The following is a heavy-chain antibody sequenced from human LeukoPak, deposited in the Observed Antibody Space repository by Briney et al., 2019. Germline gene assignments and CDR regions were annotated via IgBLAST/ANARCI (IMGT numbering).Heavy chain of an antibody. CDR2: IKQDGSEK. CDR3: ARGSDFWSGYHSLGMDV. Sequence: ETLSLTCAVSGGSIKSNNWWSWVRQAPGKGLEWVANIKQDGSEKYYVDSVKGRFTISRDNAKNSLYLQMNSLRAEDTAVYYCARGSDFWSGYHSLGMDVWGQGTTVTVSS. D-gene: IGHD3-3*01. J-gene: IGHJ6*02. V-gene: IGHV3-7*03. CDR1: GGSIKSNNW.